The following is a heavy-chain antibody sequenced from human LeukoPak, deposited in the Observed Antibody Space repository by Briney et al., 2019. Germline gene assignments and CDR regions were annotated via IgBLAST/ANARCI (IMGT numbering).Heavy chain of an antibody. Sequence: ASVKVSCKASGYTFTSYGISWVRQAPGQGLEWMGWISAYNGNTNYAQKLQGRVTMTTDTSTSTAYMELRSLRSEDTAVYYCARGGLQDFDYYGMDVWGQGTTVTVSS. V-gene: IGHV1-18*01. CDR3: ARGGLQDFDYYGMDV. D-gene: IGHD3-16*01. CDR2: ISAYNGNT. J-gene: IGHJ6*02. CDR1: GYTFTSYG.